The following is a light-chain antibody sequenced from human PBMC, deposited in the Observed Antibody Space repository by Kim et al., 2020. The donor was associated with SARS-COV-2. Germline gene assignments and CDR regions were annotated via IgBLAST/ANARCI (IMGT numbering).Light chain of an antibody. J-gene: IGLJ2*01. CDR3: SSYTSSDTLG. CDR2: DVS. CDR1: SSDVGGYND. Sequence: GHSLNISCTGTSSDVGGYNDVSCDQQHPGKAPNLMIYDVSNRPSGVSNRFSGSKSGNTASLTISGLQAEDEADYYCSSYTSSDTLGFGGGTQLTVL. V-gene: IGLV2-14*03.